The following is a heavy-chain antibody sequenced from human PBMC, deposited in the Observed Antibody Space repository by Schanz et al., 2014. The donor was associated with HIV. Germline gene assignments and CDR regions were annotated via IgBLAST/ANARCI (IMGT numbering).Heavy chain of an antibody. CDR3: TTGGVVAATRGGYYYYGMDV. CDR1: GFTFSSSW. Sequence: EVQLVESGGGLVQPGGSLKLSCAASGFTFSSSWMHWVRQAPGKGLVWVGRIKSKIDGGTTDYAAPVKGRFTISRDDSKNTLYLQMNSLKTEDTAVYYCTTGGVVAATRGGYYYYGMDVWGQGTTVTVSS. D-gene: IGHD2-15*01. CDR2: IKSKIDGGTT. J-gene: IGHJ6*02. V-gene: IGHV3-15*01.